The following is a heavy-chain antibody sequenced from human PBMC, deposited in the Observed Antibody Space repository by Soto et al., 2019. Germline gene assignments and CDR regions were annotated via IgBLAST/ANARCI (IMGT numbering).Heavy chain of an antibody. CDR1: GYTFTGYY. CDR3: ARCYCTNGVCYDHYGMDV. J-gene: IGHJ6*02. V-gene: IGHV1-2*04. D-gene: IGHD2-8*01. Sequence: ASVKVSCKASGYTFTGYYMHWVRQAPGQGLEWMGWINPNSGGTNYAQKFQGWVTMTRDTSISTAYMGLSRLRSDDTAVYYCARCYCTNGVCYDHYGMDVWGQGTTVTVSS. CDR2: INPNSGGT.